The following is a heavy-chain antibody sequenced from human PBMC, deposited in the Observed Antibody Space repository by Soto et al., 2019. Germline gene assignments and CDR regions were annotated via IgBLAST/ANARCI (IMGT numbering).Heavy chain of an antibody. D-gene: IGHD6-13*01. Sequence: PGGSLRLSCAASGLAFSGSAMSWFRQAPGKGLEWVSSISVTGASTYYADSVQGRFTVSRDNSKDTFFLEMNSLRAEDTAVYFCAKIRSIAAAFSDYWGQGTLVTVSS. CDR1: GLAFSGSA. CDR2: ISVTGAST. V-gene: IGHV3-23*01. CDR3: AKIRSIAAAFSDY. J-gene: IGHJ4*02.